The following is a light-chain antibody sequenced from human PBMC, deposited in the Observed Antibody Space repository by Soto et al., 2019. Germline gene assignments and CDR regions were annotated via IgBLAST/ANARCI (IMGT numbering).Light chain of an antibody. J-gene: IGLJ2*01. Sequence: QCALTQPPSASGSPGQSVTISCTGTSSDVGAYDYVSWYQQHPGKAPKLMIFEVTKRPSGVPDRFSGSKSGNTASLTVSGLQAGDEADYYCSSYAGSNNVVFGGGTKLTVL. CDR3: SSYAGSNNVV. CDR1: SSDVGAYDY. V-gene: IGLV2-8*01. CDR2: EVT.